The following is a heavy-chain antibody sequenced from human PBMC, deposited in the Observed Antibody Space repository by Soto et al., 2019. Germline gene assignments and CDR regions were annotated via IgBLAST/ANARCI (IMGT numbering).Heavy chain of an antibody. J-gene: IGHJ5*01. V-gene: IGHV3-23*01. CDR2: ITASGDNT. D-gene: IGHD2-2*01. CDR3: AKDPGCTRCHVVCWFDS. CDR1: GFTFSNYA. Sequence: EVQLLESGGGLVQPGGSLRLSCTASGFTFSNYAMSWVRQAPGKGLEWVSGITASGDNTYYADSVKGRFTISRDNSKNTLYLQMNSLRAEDTAFYHCAKDPGCTRCHVVCWFDSWGQGTLVTVSS.